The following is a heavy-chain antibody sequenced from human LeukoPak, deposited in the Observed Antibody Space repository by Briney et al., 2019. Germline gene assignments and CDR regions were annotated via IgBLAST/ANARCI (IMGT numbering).Heavy chain of an antibody. CDR2: IYYSGST. CDR1: GGSISSSSYY. Sequence: SETLSLTCTVSGGSISSSSYYWGWIRQPPGQGLEWIGSIYYSGSTYYNPSLKSRVTISVDTSKNQFSLKLSSVTAADTAVYYCARRELGQQLAYYFDYWGQGTLVTVSS. D-gene: IGHD6-13*01. V-gene: IGHV4-39*01. J-gene: IGHJ4*02. CDR3: ARRELGQQLAYYFDY.